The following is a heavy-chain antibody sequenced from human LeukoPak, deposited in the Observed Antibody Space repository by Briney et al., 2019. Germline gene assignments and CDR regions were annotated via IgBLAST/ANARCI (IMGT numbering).Heavy chain of an antibody. V-gene: IGHV3-21*01. CDR2: ISRGSSYI. CDR1: GFTFSIYS. J-gene: IGHJ4*02. CDR3: ARDPDGSEAYFDY. D-gene: IGHD5-24*01. Sequence: PGGSLRLSCAAPGFTFSIYSMNWVRQAPGKGLEWVSSISRGSSYIYYADSVKGRFTISRDNAKNSLYLQMNSLRAEDTAVYYCARDPDGSEAYFDYWGQGTLVTVSS.